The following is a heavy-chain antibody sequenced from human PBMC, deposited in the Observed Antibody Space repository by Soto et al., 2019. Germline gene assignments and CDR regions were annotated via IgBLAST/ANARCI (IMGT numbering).Heavy chain of an antibody. CDR1: GFTFSDAW. CDR2: IKSQVDGGTP. CDR3: TTDSYFTSKLVRFDY. Sequence: GGFLRLSCAASGFTFSDAWMSWVRQAPGKGLEWVGRIKSQVDGGTPDFAAPVKGRFAISRDDSRSMVYLQMNRLKTEDTAMYYCTTDSYFTSKLVRFDYWGLGTLVTVSS. V-gene: IGHV3-15*01. D-gene: IGHD2-21*01. J-gene: IGHJ4*01.